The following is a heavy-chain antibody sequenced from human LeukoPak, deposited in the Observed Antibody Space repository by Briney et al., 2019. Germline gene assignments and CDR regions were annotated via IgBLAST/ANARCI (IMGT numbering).Heavy chain of an antibody. CDR3: AKELGACSSTSCYRVNYYYYYMDV. D-gene: IGHD2-2*02. CDR1: GFTFSSYG. CDR2: IRYDGSNK. V-gene: IGHV3-30*02. J-gene: IGHJ6*03. Sequence: GGSLRLSCAASGFTFSSYGMHWVRQAPGKGLEWVAFIRYDGSNKYYADSVKGRFTISRDNSKNALYLQMNSLRAEDTAVYYCAKELGACSSTSCYRVNYYYYYMDVWGKGTTVTVSS.